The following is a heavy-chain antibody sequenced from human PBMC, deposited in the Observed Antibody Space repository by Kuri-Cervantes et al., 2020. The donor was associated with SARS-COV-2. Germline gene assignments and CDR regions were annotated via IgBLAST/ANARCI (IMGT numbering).Heavy chain of an antibody. D-gene: IGHD1-1*01. CDR2: IIPILGTA. Sequence: SVKVSCKASGGTFSSYAISWVRQAPGQGLEWMGGIIPILGTANYAQKFQGRVTITADESTSTAYMELSSLRSEDTAVYYCASSTSRVAAFDIWGQGTMVTVSS. CDR1: GGTFSSYA. V-gene: IGHV1-69*13. CDR3: ASSTSRVAAFDI. J-gene: IGHJ3*02.